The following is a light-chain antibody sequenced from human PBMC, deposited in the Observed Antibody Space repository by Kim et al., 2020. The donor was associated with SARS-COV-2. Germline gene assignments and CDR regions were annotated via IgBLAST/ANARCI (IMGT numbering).Light chain of an antibody. CDR2: DAS. V-gene: IGKV3-11*01. J-gene: IGKJ1*01. CDR3: QQHSNWAGT. CDR1: HSVSSF. Sequence: FPPGESAPPSCSGSHSVSSFLAWHQQKPGQSPRLLIYDASNRATGTPVRFSGSGAGTDFTLTISSLAPEDFAVYYCQQHSNWAGTFGQGTKVDIK.